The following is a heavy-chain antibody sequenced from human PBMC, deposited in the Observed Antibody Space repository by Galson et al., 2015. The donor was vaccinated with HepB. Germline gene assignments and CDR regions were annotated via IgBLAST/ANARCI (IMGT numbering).Heavy chain of an antibody. J-gene: IGHJ4*02. Sequence: CLRLSCAASGFTFSSYAMHWVRRTPGKGLEWITFISHDGVTKYYAVAVKGRFTISRDNPKRTLFLQMNSLRPDDTAMYYCARDQALGGFDYWGQGSLVTVSS. CDR2: ISHDGVTK. CDR1: GFTFSSYA. CDR3: ARDQALGGFDY. V-gene: IGHV3-30*04. D-gene: IGHD7-27*01.